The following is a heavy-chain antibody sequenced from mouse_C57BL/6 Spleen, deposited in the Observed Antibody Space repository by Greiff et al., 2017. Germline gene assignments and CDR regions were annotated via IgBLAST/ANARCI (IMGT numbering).Heavy chain of an antibody. CDR2: ISDGGSYT. Sequence: EVMLVESGGGLVKPGGSLKLSCAASGFTFSSYAMSWVRQTPEKRLEWVATISDGGSYTYYPDNVKGRFTISRDNAKNNLYLQMSHLKSEDTAMYYCARGGKGAPYYYAMDYWGQGTSVTVSS. J-gene: IGHJ4*01. V-gene: IGHV5-4*03. CDR1: GFTFSSYA. CDR3: ARGGKGAPYYYAMDY. D-gene: IGHD1-3*01.